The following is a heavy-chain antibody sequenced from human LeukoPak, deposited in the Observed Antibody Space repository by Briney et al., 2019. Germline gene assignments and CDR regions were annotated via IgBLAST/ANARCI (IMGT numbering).Heavy chain of an antibody. CDR1: EFTSSAFW. CDR2: INKDGTEK. Sequence: GGSLRLSCAASEFTSSAFWMTWVRGPPGKGLEWGANINKDGTEKEYADSVKGRFSIFRDNAKNSVFLQMNSLRAEDTAVYYCAIFAGAVPGNLLLWGKGTTVIVSA. CDR3: AIFAGAVPGNLLL. V-gene: IGHV3-7*01. D-gene: IGHD2-8*02. J-gene: IGHJ6*04.